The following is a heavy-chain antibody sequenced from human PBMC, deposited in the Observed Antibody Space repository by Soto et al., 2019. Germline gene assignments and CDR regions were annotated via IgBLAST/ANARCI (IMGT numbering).Heavy chain of an antibody. CDR3: ARHPGDVVGYFDY. J-gene: IGHJ4*02. CDR1: GGSISSYY. V-gene: IGHV4-59*08. Sequence: PSETLSLTCTVSGGSISSYYWSWIRQPPGKGLEWIGYIYYSGSTNYNPSLKSRVTISVDTSKNQFSLKLSSVTAADTAVYYCARHPGDVVGYFDYWGQGTLVTVSS. D-gene: IGHD3-10*01. CDR2: IYYSGST.